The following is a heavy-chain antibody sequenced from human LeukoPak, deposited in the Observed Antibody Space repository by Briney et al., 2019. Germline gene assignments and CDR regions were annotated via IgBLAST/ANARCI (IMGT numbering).Heavy chain of an antibody. CDR1: GFTFSSYS. CDR3: ASCGGDCYYDAFDI. J-gene: IGHJ3*02. V-gene: IGHV3-21*04. D-gene: IGHD2-21*02. CDR2: ISSSSSYI. Sequence: PGGSLRLSCAASGFTFSSYSMNWVRQAPGKGLEWVSSISSSSSYIYYADSVKGRFTISRDNAKNSLYLQMNSLRAEDTAVYYCASCGGDCYYDAFDIWGQGTMVTVSS.